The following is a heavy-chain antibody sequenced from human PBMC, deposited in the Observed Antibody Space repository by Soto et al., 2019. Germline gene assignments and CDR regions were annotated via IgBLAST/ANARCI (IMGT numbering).Heavy chain of an antibody. CDR1: GFTFISSF. D-gene: IGHD6-19*01. CDR3: ARYFRGSGRYFFDY. Sequence: GGSLRLSCVASGFTFISSFMGWIRQAPGKGLEWVANINQDGGGTYYVDSVEGRFTISRDNAKDSLYLQMNSLRGEDTAVYYCARYFRGSGRYFFDYWGQGTLVTVSS. J-gene: IGHJ4*02. CDR2: INQDGGGT. V-gene: IGHV3-7*03.